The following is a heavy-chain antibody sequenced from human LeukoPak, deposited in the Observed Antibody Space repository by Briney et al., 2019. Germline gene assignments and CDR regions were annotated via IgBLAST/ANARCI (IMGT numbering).Heavy chain of an antibody. J-gene: IGHJ4*02. CDR1: GFTFSSYT. CDR3: ESRTYLAY. CDR2: ISGSSSSI. V-gene: IGHV3-48*04. Sequence: GGSLRLSCTASGFTFSSYTMNWVRQAPGKGLEWVSSISGSSSSIYYADSVKGRFTISRDNAKNSLYLQMHSLRADDTAVYYCESRTYLAYWGQGTLVTVSS.